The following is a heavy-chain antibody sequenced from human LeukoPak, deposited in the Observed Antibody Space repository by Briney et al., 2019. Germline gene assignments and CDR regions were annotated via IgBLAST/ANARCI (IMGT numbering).Heavy chain of an antibody. CDR2: INPSSGRT. J-gene: IGHJ4*02. CDR1: GYTFTSYY. D-gene: IGHD4-23*01. CDR3: ARQGYGGHSRGAADY. V-gene: IGHV1-46*01. Sequence: GASVKVSCKASGYTFTSYYMHWVRQAPGQGLEWMAMINPSSGRTNYAQKFQGRVTMTTDMSTSTVYMELRSLRSDDTAVYYCARQGYGGHSRGAADYWGQGALVTVSS.